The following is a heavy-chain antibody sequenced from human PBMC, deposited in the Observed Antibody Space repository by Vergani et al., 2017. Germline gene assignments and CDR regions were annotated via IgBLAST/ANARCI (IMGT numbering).Heavy chain of an antibody. CDR2: IKQDGSEK. V-gene: IGHV3-7*01. CDR3: ARGFVVVPAAEYYFDY. CDR1: GFTFSSYW. Sequence: EVQLVESGGGLVQPGGSLRLSCAASGFTFSSYWMSWVRQAPGKGLEWVANIKQDGSEKYYVDSVKGRFTISRDNSKNTLYLQMNSLRAEDTAVYYCARGFVVVPAAEYYFDYWGQGTLVTVSS. D-gene: IGHD2-2*01. J-gene: IGHJ4*02.